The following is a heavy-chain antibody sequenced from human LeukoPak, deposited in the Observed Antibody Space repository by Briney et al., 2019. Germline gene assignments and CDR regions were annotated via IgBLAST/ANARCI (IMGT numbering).Heavy chain of an antibody. V-gene: IGHV1-69*04. J-gene: IGHJ5*02. CDR1: GGTSSSYA. CDR3: ARDRPDVYYDSSGYYYVTGFDP. CDR2: IIPIFGIA. D-gene: IGHD3-22*01. Sequence: ASVKVSCKASGGTSSSYAISWVRQAPGQGLEWMGRIIPIFGIANYAQKFQGRVTITADKSTSTAYMELSSLRSEDTAVYYCARDRPDVYYDSSGYYYVTGFDPWGQGTLVTVSS.